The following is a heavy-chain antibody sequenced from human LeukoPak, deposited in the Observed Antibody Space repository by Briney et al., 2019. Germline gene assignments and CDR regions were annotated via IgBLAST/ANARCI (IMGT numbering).Heavy chain of an antibody. CDR1: GCTFSSYA. CDR3: ASCGGDCYGAGSYYYYMDV. Sequence: ASVKVSCKASGCTFSSYAISWVRQAPGQGLEWMGGIVPIFGTANYAQKFQGRVTSTADESTSTAYMELSSLRSEDTAVYYCASCGGDCYGAGSYYYYMDVWGKGTTVTVSS. J-gene: IGHJ6*03. V-gene: IGHV1-69*13. D-gene: IGHD2-21*01. CDR2: IVPIFGTA.